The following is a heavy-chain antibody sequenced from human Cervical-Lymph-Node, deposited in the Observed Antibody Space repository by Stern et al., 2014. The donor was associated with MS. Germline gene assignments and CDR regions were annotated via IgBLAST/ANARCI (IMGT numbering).Heavy chain of an antibody. CDR2: ITGDGTAK. J-gene: IGHJ4*02. CDR1: GFTFSDYY. CDR3: ARGGAYCSGGSCYYYDY. D-gene: IGHD2-15*01. Sequence: VQLVESGGGLVKPGGSLRLSCAASGFTFSDYYMSWIRQAPGKGLEWLSFITGDGTAKDYADSAKGRFTISKDNAKNSMYLQMNSLRAEDTAVYYCARGGAYCSGGSCYYYDYWGQGTLVIVSS. V-gene: IGHV3-11*01.